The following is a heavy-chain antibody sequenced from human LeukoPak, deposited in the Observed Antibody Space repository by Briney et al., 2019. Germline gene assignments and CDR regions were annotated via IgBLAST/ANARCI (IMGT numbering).Heavy chain of an antibody. J-gene: IGHJ4*02. D-gene: IGHD3-10*01. Sequence: SETLSLTCTVSGGSISSSSYYWGWIRQPPGKGLEWIGSIYYSGSTYYNPSLKSRVTISVDTSKNQFSLKLSSVTAADTAVYYCARHPGSITMVRLTEFDYWGQGTLVTVSS. CDR3: ARHPGSITMVRLTEFDY. V-gene: IGHV4-39*01. CDR1: GGSISSSSYY. CDR2: IYYSGST.